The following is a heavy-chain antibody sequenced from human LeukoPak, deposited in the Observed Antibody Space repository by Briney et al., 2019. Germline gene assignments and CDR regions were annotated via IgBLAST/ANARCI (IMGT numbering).Heavy chain of an antibody. D-gene: IGHD4-17*01. J-gene: IGHJ4*02. V-gene: IGHV1-69*13. Sequence: SVKVSCKASGGTFSSYAISWVRQAPGQGLEWMGGIIPIFGTANYAQKFQGRVTITADESTSTAYMELSSLRSEDTAVYYCARTHDYGDYYFDYWGQGTLVTVSS. CDR3: ARTHDYGDYYFDY. CDR2: IIPIFGTA. CDR1: GGTFSSYA.